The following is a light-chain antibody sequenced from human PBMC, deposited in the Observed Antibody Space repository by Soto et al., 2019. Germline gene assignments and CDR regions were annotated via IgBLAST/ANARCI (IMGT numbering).Light chain of an antibody. Sequence: EIVLTQSPGTLSLSPGERPTLSCRASQTVSGNYLAWYQHKPGQVPRLLIYGTSTRATGIPGRFSGSGSGTDFTLTISRLEPEDFAVYYCQQSGSSPPITFGQGTRLEIK. J-gene: IGKJ5*01. V-gene: IGKV3-20*01. CDR1: QTVSGNY. CDR3: QQSGSSPPIT. CDR2: GTS.